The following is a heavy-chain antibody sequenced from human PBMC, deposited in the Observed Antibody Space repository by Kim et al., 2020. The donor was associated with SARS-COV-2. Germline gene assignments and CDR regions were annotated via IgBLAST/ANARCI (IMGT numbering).Heavy chain of an antibody. CDR2: ASGSGNIT. CDR3: AKASGFGELLNS. Sequence: GGSLRLSCATSGFTFNRYAMNWVRQAPGKGLEWVSAASGSGNITYYADSVKGRFTISRDNSKNTLYLQMNSLRAEDMAVYYCAKASGFGELLNSWGQGTL. D-gene: IGHD3-10*01. V-gene: IGHV3-23*01. CDR1: GFTFNRYA. J-gene: IGHJ4*02.